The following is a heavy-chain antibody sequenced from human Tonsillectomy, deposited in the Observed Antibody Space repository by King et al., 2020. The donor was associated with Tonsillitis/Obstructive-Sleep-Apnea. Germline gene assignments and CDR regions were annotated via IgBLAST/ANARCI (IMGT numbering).Heavy chain of an antibody. Sequence: HVQLQQWGAGLLKPSETLSLICAVYGGSFSGYYWSWFRQPPGKGLEWIGEINHSGSTKYNPSLKSRVTISLDTSKNQFSLRLNSVTAADTAVYYCARREGRASYWYFDLWGRGTPVTISS. CDR2: INHSGST. V-gene: IGHV4-34*01. CDR1: GGSFSGYY. J-gene: IGHJ2*01. D-gene: IGHD5-24*01. CDR3: ARREGRASYWYFDL.